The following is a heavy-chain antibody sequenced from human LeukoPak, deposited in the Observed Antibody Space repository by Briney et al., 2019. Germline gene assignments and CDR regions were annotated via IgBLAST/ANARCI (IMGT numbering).Heavy chain of an antibody. V-gene: IGHV4-30-2*01. J-gene: IGHJ6*03. CDR1: GGSISSGGYY. D-gene: IGHD3-3*01. CDR3: ARVPALEWLNYYYYMDV. Sequence: SETLSLTCTVSGGSISSGGYYWSWIRQPPGKGLEWIGYIYHSGSTYYNPSLKSRVTISVDRSKNQFSLKLSSVTAADTAVYYCARVPALEWLNYYYYMDVWGKGTTVTVSS. CDR2: IYHSGST.